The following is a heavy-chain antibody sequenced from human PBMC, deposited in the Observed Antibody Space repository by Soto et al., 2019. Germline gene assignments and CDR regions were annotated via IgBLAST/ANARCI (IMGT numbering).Heavy chain of an antibody. CDR3: AKDGTTAGIHYYGMDV. CDR1: GFTFSNYA. D-gene: IGHD2-2*02. J-gene: IGHJ6*02. CDR2: IGVSGTGT. Sequence: GVSLRLSCAASGFTFSNYAMHWVRQAPWKGLEWVSGIGVSGTGTYYADSVKGRFTISRDNSKNTLFLQMNSLRAEDTALYFCAKDGTTAGIHYYGMDVWGQGTAVTVSS. V-gene: IGHV3-23*01.